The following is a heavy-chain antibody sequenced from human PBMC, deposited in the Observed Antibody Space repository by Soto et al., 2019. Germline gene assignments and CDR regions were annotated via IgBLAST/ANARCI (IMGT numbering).Heavy chain of an antibody. V-gene: IGHV1-8*01. D-gene: IGHD3-16*02. J-gene: IGHJ4*02. CDR3: ARGHGYNYIWGSYRNAYYDY. CDR1: GYTFTSYD. CDR2: MNPNSGNT. Sequence: GASVKVSCKASGYTFTSYDINLGRQATGQGLEWMGGMNPNSGNTGYAQKFQGRVTMTRNTSISTAYMELSSLRSEDTAVYYCARGHGYNYIWGSYRNAYYDYWGQGTLVTVS.